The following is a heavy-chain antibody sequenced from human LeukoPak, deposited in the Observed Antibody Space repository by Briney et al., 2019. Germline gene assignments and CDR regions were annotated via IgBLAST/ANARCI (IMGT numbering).Heavy chain of an antibody. Sequence: GGSLRLSCAASGFTFSSYWMSWVRQAPGKGLEWVANIKQDGSEKYHVDSVKGRFTISRDNAKNSLYLQMNSLRAEDTAVYYCARGRGGKYGKYYFDYWGQGTLVTVSS. D-gene: IGHD3-16*01. CDR2: IKQDGSEK. J-gene: IGHJ4*02. CDR3: ARGRGGKYGKYYFDY. V-gene: IGHV3-7*01. CDR1: GFTFSSYW.